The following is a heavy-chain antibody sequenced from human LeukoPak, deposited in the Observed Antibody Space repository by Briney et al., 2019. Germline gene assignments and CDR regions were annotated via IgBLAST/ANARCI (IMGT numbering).Heavy chain of an antibody. J-gene: IGHJ4*02. D-gene: IGHD3-10*01. CDR1: GFTVSSNY. CDR2: IYSGGST. Sequence: GGSLRLSCAASGFTVSSNYMSWVRQAPGKGLEWVSVIYSGGSTYYADSVEGRFTISRDNAKNSLYLQMNGLRAEDTAVYYCAREGESYPDLDYWGQGTLVTVSS. V-gene: IGHV3-53*01. CDR3: AREGESYPDLDY.